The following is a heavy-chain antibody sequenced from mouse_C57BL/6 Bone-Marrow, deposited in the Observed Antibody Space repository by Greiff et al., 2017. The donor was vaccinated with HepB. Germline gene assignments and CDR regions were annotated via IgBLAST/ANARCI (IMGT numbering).Heavy chain of an antibody. Sequence: EVMLVESGGGLVKPGGSLKLSCAASGFTFSSYAMSWVRQTPEKRLEWVATISDGGSYTYYPDNVKGRFTISRDNAKNNLYLQMSHLKSEDTAMYYCARRSTMITTYFDYWGQGTTLTVSS. D-gene: IGHD2-4*01. J-gene: IGHJ2*01. V-gene: IGHV5-4*03. CDR3: ARRSTMITTYFDY. CDR1: GFTFSSYA. CDR2: ISDGGSYT.